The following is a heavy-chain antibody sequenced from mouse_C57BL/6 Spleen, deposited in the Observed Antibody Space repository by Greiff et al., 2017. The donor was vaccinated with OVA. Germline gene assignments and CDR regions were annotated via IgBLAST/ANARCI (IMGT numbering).Heavy chain of an antibody. CDR2: INPNNGGT. J-gene: IGHJ3*01. V-gene: IGHV1-26*01. D-gene: IGHD2-4*01. CDR1: GYTFTDYY. Sequence: EVQLQQSGPELVKPGASVKISCKASGYTFTDYYMNWVKQSHGKSLEWIGDINPNNGGTSYNQKFKGKATLTVDKSSSTAYMELRSLTSEDSAVYYCARGDYDERAWFAYWGQGTLVTVSA. CDR3: ARGDYDERAWFAY.